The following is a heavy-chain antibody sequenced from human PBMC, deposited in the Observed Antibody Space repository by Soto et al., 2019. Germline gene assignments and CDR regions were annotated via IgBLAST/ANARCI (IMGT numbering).Heavy chain of an antibody. D-gene: IGHD6-6*01. CDR1: GFTFSSYA. CDR3: AKDRERIATRSIDY. V-gene: IGHV3-23*01. J-gene: IGHJ4*02. CDR2: ISGSGVST. Sequence: EVQLLESGGGLVQPGGSLRLSCAASGFTFSSYAMSWVRQAPGMGLEWVSGISGSGVSTYYADSVKGRFTISRDNSKSTLYLQMNSLRAEDTAVYYCAKDRERIATRSIDYWGQGTLVTVSS.